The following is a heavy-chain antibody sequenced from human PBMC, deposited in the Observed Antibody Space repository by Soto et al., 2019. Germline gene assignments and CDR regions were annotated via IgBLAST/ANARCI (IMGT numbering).Heavy chain of an antibody. V-gene: IGHV4-39*02. Sequence: PSETLSLTCIASGGSISSSSYNWGWIRQSPGKGLEWIGRVFDSGSTHYHPSLKSRGTISADTSKNHFYLKLSSVTAADTGVYYCARGRRFSGLDVWGQGTTVTVSS. D-gene: IGHD3-3*01. CDR1: GGSISSSSYN. J-gene: IGHJ6*02. CDR3: ARGRRFSGLDV. CDR2: VFDSGST.